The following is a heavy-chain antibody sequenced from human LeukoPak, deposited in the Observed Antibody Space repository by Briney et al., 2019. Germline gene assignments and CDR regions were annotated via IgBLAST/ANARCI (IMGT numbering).Heavy chain of an antibody. CDR3: ARDRGYCSSTGCYVIGFDY. V-gene: IGHV3-30-3*01. Sequence: PGGSPRLSCAASGFTFSSYAMHWVRQAPGKGLEWVAVISYDGSNKNYADSVKGRFTISRDNSKNTLYLQMNSLRAEDTAVYYCARDRGYCSSTGCYVIGFDYWGQGTLVTVSS. CDR1: GFTFSSYA. D-gene: IGHD2-2*03. J-gene: IGHJ4*02. CDR2: ISYDGSNK.